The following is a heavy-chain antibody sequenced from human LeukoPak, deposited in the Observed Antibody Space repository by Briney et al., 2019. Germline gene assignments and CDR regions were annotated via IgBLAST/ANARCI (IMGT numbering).Heavy chain of an antibody. V-gene: IGHV3-21*01. CDR3: ARRGTDASFSFFDV. Sequence: GGSLRLSCAASGFTFSSYTMHWVRQIPGERPEWVSSISGDTTYIYYADSLKGRFTISRDNTNTSLFLQMNSLRAEDTATFFCARRGTDASFSFFDVWGQGTMVTVSS. J-gene: IGHJ3*01. CDR2: ISGDTTYI. D-gene: IGHD1-1*01. CDR1: GFTFSSYT.